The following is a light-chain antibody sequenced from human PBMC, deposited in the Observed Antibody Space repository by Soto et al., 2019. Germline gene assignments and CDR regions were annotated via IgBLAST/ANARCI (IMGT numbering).Light chain of an antibody. CDR2: SAS. J-gene: IGKJ3*01. V-gene: IGKV1-9*01. CDR3: RHPNTRHLT. CDR1: QGFNTY. Sequence: DIQLTQSPSFLSASVGDRVTITCRASQGFNTYLAWYQQKPGKAPKPLIYSASTWQSGVPSRFSGSGSGADFTLTISALQSGDCANYYCRHPNTRHLTVGPGPNVDI.